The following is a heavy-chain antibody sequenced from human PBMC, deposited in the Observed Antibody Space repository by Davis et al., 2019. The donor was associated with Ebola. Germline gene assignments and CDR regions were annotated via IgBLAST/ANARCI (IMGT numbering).Heavy chain of an antibody. CDR2: MYHSGNT. J-gene: IGHJ4*02. CDR1: GGSISSSSYY. D-gene: IGHD3-3*02. Sequence: MPSETLSLTCTVSGGSISSSSYYWGWIRQPPGKGLECIAYMYHSGNTHYNPSLRSRVTMSVDTSKNQFSLSLSSVTAADTAVYYCHFPAEGGNDSWGPGTLVTVSS. V-gene: IGHV4-39*01. CDR3: HFPAEGGNDS.